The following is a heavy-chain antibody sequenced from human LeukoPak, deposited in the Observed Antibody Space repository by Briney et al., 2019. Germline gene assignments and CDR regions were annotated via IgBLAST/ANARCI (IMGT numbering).Heavy chain of an antibody. V-gene: IGHV3-30-3*01. Sequence: GGSLRLSCAASGFTFSSYAMHWVRQAPGKGLEWVAVISYDGSNKYYADSVKGRFTISRDNSKNTLYLQMNSLRAEDTAVYYCARDLCTATTCDNWFDPWGQGTLVTVSS. CDR2: ISYDGSNK. CDR3: ARDLCTATTCDNWFDP. D-gene: IGHD4-17*01. J-gene: IGHJ5*02. CDR1: GFTFSSYA.